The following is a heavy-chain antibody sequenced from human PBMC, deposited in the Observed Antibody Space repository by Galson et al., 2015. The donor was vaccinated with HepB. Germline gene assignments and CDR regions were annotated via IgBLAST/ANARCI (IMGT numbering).Heavy chain of an antibody. V-gene: IGHV3-21*01. D-gene: IGHD6-13*01. CDR2: ISSSSSYI. J-gene: IGHJ4*02. CDR1: GFTFSSYS. CDR3: ARDRPVFGGSSWYTAPDY. Sequence: SLRLSCAASGFTFSSYSMNWVRQAPGKGLEWVSSISSSSSYIYYADSVKGRFTISRDNAKNSLYLQMNSLRAEDTAVYYCARDRPVFGGSSWYTAPDYWGQGTLVTVSS.